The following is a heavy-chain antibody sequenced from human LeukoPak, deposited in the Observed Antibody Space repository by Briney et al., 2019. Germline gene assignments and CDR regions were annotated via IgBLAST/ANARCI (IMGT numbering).Heavy chain of an antibody. Sequence: GGSLRLSCAASGFTFSSYAMAWVRQAPGKGLEWVSGISGSGGSTYYADSVRGRFAISRDNSKNTLYLQMNSLRAEDTAVYYCAKAGNWNRYFDYWGQGTLVTVSS. D-gene: IGHD1-1*01. CDR3: AKAGNWNRYFDY. CDR2: ISGSGGST. J-gene: IGHJ4*02. V-gene: IGHV3-23*01. CDR1: GFTFSSYA.